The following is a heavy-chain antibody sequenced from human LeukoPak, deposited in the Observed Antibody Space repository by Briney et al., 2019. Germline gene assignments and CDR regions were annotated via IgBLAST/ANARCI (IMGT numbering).Heavy chain of an antibody. CDR3: ARDRVEMATINAFDI. CDR1: GYTFTSYY. V-gene: IGHV1-46*01. Sequence: ASVKVSCKASGYTFTSYYMHWVRQAPGQGLEWMGIINPSGGSTSYAQKFQGRVTMTRDTSTSTVYMELSSLRSEDTAVYYCARDRVEMATINAFDIWGQGTMVTVSS. CDR2: INPSGGST. J-gene: IGHJ3*02. D-gene: IGHD5-24*01.